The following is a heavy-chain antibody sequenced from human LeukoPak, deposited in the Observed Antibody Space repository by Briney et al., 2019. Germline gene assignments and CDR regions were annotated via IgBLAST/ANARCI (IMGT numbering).Heavy chain of an antibody. J-gene: IGHJ6*02. Sequence: HPGGSLRLSCAASGFTFSSYRMHWVRQAPGKGLVWVSRLEGDGSRRTYADSVQGRFTISRDNSKNTLYLQMNSLRAEDTAVYYCARDDIVVVPAARYYYGMDVWGQGTTVTVSS. D-gene: IGHD2-2*01. CDR2: LEGDGSRR. V-gene: IGHV3-74*01. CDR3: ARDDIVVVPAARYYYGMDV. CDR1: GFTFSSYR.